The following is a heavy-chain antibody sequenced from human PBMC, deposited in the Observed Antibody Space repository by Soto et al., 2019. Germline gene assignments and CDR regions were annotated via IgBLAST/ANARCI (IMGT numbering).Heavy chain of an antibody. V-gene: IGHV3-30-3*01. J-gene: IGHJ2*01. Sequence: QVQLVESGGGVVQPGRSLRLSCAASGFTFSSYAMHWVRQAPGKGLERVAVISYDGSNKYYADSVKGRFTISIDNSQNTLDLQMNSLRTEDTAVYYCARPLWRDDYNWRYFYLWGRGTLVTVSS. CDR2: ISYDGSNK. CDR3: ARPLWRDDYNWRYFYL. D-gene: IGHD4-4*01. CDR1: GFTFSSYA.